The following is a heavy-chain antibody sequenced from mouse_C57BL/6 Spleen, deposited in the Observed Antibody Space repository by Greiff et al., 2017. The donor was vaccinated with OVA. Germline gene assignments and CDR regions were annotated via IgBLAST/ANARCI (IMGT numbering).Heavy chain of an antibody. CDR2: ISSGSSTI. Sequence: VQLQQSGGGLVKPGGSLKLSCAASGFTFSDYGMHWVRQAPEKGLEWVAYISSGSSTIYYADTVKGRFTISRDNAKNTLFLQMTSLRSEDTAMYYCARHDYSYAMDYWGQGTSVTVSS. J-gene: IGHJ4*01. CDR1: GFTFSDYG. V-gene: IGHV5-17*01. D-gene: IGHD2-4*01. CDR3: ARHDYSYAMDY.